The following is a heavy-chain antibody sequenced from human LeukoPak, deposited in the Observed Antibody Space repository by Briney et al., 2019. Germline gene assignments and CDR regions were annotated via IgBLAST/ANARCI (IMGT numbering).Heavy chain of an antibody. CDR2: INHSGST. CDR1: GGSFSGYY. CDR3: ARGYYGDRYYYYGMDV. D-gene: IGHD4-17*01. V-gene: IGHV4-34*01. Sequence: SETLSLTCAVYGGSFSGYYWSWIRQPPGRGLEWIGEINHSGSTNYNPSLKSRVTISVDTSKNQFSLKLSSVTAADTAVYYCARGYYGDRYYYYGMDVWGQGTTVTVSS. J-gene: IGHJ6*02.